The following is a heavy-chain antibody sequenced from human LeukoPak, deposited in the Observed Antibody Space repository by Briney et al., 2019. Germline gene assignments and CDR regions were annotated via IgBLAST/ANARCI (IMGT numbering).Heavy chain of an antibody. CDR2: INPGDSDT. V-gene: IGHV5-51*01. CDR1: GYSFTSYW. CDR3: ARRGYCSSTSCLPFDY. D-gene: IGHD2-2*01. J-gene: IGHJ4*02. Sequence: GESLKISCKGSGYSFTSYWIGWVRQMPGKGLEWLGIINPGDSDTRYNPSFQGQVTISADKSISTAYLQWSSLKASDTAMYYCARRGYCSSTSCLPFDYWGQGTLVTVSS.